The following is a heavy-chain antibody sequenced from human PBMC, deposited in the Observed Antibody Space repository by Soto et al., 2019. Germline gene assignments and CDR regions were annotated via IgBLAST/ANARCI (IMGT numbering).Heavy chain of an antibody. CDR3: ARNRRETGDFDY. J-gene: IGHJ4*02. V-gene: IGHV1-8*01. CDR2: MNPNSGNT. D-gene: IGHD7-27*01. Sequence: QVQLVQSGAEVKKPGASVKVSCKASGYTFTSYDINWMRQATAQGLEWLGWMNPNSGNTGYAQKFQGRVTMTRDTSISTAYMELSSLRYEDTAVYYCARNRRETGDFDYWGQGTLVTVSS. CDR1: GYTFTSYD.